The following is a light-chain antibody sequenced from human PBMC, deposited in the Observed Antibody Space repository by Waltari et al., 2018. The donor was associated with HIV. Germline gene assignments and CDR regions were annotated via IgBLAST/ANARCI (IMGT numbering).Light chain of an antibody. CDR1: STDVGGSNY. CDR2: EVN. Sequence: QSALTQPPSASGSPGQSVPISCTGTSTDVGGSNYVSLYQQHPGKAPKLMIYEVNKLPSGVPDRFSGSKSANTASLTVSGLQADDEADYYCNSYAGSNNWVFGGGTKLTVL. J-gene: IGLJ3*02. CDR3: NSYAGSNNWV. V-gene: IGLV2-8*01.